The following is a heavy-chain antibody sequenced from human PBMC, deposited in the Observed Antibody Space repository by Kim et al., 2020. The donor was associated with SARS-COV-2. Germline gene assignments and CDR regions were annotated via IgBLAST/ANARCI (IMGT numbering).Heavy chain of an antibody. CDR3: ARDTRYRRRTGSYYYWY. J-gene: IGHJ2*01. D-gene: IGHD2-15*01. CDR1: GFTFSSYA. Sequence: GGSLRLSCAASGFTFSSYAMHWVRQAPGKGLEWVSVIRCDGGSTNYANSVKGRFTISRDNSKNTLYLQMDSLRAEDTAVYYCARDTRYRRRTGSYYYWY. V-gene: IGHV3-64*01. CDR2: IRCDGGST.